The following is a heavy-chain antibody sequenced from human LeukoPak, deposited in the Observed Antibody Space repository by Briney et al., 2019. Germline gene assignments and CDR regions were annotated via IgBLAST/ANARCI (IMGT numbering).Heavy chain of an antibody. CDR2: ISAYNGNT. D-gene: IGHD5-12*01. V-gene: IGHV1-18*01. J-gene: IGHJ4*02. CDR3: ARDRSVSGYSIPDY. CDR1: GYTFTSYG. Sequence: ASVQVSCKASGYTFTSYGISWVRQAPGQGLEWMGWISAYNGNTNYAQKFQGRVTAYMELSSLRSEDTAVYYCARDRSVSGYSIPDYWGQGTLVTVSS.